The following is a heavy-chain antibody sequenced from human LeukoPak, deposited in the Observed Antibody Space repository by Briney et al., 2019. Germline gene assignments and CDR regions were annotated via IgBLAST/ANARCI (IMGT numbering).Heavy chain of an antibody. J-gene: IGHJ4*02. CDR2: IYPGDSDS. V-gene: IGHV5-51*01. CDR3: ARHKAGDYWAY. CDR1: GYSFTSYW. Sequence: GESLKISCKGSGYSFTSYWIGWVRQMPGKGLEWMGIIYPGDSDSRYRPSFEGQVTISADKSINTAYLQWSSLKASDTGMYYCARHKAGDYWAYWGQGTLVTVSS. D-gene: IGHD4-17*01.